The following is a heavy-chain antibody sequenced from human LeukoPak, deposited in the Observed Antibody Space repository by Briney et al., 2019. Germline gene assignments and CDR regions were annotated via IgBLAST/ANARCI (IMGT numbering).Heavy chain of an antibody. CDR2: IYYAGST. V-gene: IGHV4-39*07. CDR1: GDSISSSSYY. J-gene: IGHJ4*02. Sequence: SETLSLTCNVSGDSISSSSYYWSWIRVPPGKGLEWIGSIYYAGSTYYNPSLKSRVTISVDTSKNQFSLKLSSVTAADTAVYYCASVDTAMVYFDYWGQGTLVTVSS. CDR3: ASVDTAMVYFDY. D-gene: IGHD5-18*01.